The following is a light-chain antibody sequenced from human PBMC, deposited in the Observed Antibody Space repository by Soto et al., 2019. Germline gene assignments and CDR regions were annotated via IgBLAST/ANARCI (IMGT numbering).Light chain of an antibody. J-gene: IGKJ2*02. CDR1: QSVSSY. Sequence: EIVLTQSPATLSLSPGERATLSCRASQSVSSYLAWYQQKPGQAPRLLIYDASNRATGIPARFSGSGSGTDFTLTISSLEPEDFAVYYCQQRVCTFGQGTKLEIK. V-gene: IGKV3-11*01. CDR2: DAS. CDR3: QQRVCT.